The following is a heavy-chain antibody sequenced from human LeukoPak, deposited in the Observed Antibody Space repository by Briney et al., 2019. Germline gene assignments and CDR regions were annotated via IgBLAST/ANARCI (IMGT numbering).Heavy chain of an antibody. Sequence: PGGSLRLSCAASGFTFSSSSRNWVRQAPGKGLEYVSGISSDGGNTNHAGSVKARFTISRDNSKNTLYLQMSSLRVEDTAVYFCVKLSGSYYRSDYWGQGTLVTVSP. CDR1: GFTFSSSS. J-gene: IGHJ4*02. D-gene: IGHD1-26*01. CDR2: ISSDGGNT. V-gene: IGHV3-64D*08. CDR3: VKLSGSYYRSDY.